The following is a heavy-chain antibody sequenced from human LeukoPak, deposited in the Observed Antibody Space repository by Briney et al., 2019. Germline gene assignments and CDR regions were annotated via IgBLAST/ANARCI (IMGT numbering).Heavy chain of an antibody. CDR3: ASQVGATTETDY. Sequence: TGGSLRLSCAASGFSFSNYAMHWARQAPGKRLEWVAVISYDGSNKYYVDSVKGRFTISRDNSKNTLYLQMNSLRAEDTAVYFCASQVGATTETDYWGQGTLVTVSS. D-gene: IGHD1-26*01. J-gene: IGHJ4*02. CDR1: GFSFSNYA. CDR2: ISYDGSNK. V-gene: IGHV3-30-3*01.